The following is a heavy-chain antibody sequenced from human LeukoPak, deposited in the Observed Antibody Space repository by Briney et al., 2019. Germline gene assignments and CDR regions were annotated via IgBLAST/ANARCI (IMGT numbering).Heavy chain of an antibody. CDR3: AKDQQNLYFYD. D-gene: IGHD6-13*01. J-gene: IGHJ4*02. Sequence: GGSMRLSCVGSDFTLRRYGMDWVGQGQGTGLERVAVISYDRSNKYHADSVKGRFTISRDNSKNSLYQQMNSLRAEDTAVYYCAKDQQNLYFYDGGQGTLVTVSS. CDR2: ISYDRSNK. V-gene: IGHV3-30*18. CDR1: DFTLRRYG.